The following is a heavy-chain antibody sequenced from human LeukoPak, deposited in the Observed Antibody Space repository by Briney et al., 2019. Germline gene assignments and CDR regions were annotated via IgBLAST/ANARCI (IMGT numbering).Heavy chain of an antibody. D-gene: IGHD3-22*01. J-gene: IGHJ4*02. CDR2: INTSGGST. CDR1: GYTFTSYN. CDR3: ARDVHYYDSSGYHRGFDY. V-gene: IGHV1-46*01. Sequence: ASVKVSCKAAGYTFTSYNMHWVRQAPGQGLEWMGIINTSGGSTSYAQKFQGRVTMTRDTFTSTVYMELSSLRSEDTAVYYCARDVHYYDSSGYHRGFDYWGQGTLVTVSS.